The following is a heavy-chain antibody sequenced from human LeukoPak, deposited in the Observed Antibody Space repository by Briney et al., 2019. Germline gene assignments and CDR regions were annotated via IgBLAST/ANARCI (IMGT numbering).Heavy chain of an antibody. CDR3: ARVSFTVTTVYFDY. V-gene: IGHV4-4*07. CDR2: IYTSGST. J-gene: IGHJ4*02. D-gene: IGHD4-17*01. CDR1: GGSISSYY. Sequence: PSETLSLTCTVSGGSISSYYWSWIRQPAGKGLEWIGRIYTSGSTNYNPPLKSRVTMSVDTPKNQFSLKLSSVTAADTAVYYCARVSFTVTTVYFDYWGQGTLVTVSS.